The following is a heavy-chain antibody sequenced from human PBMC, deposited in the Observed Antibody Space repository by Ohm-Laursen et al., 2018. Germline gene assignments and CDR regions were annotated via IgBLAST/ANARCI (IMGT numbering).Heavy chain of an antibody. Sequence: SVKVSCKASGYTFTGYYMHWVRQAPGQGLEWMGIINPSGGSTSYAQKFQGRVTMTRDTSTSTVYMELSSLRSEDTAVYYCARKGSTGSGWSAFDYWGQGTLVTVSS. CDR2: INPSGGST. CDR3: ARKGSTGSGWSAFDY. J-gene: IGHJ4*02. CDR1: GYTFTGYY. D-gene: IGHD6-19*01. V-gene: IGHV1-46*01.